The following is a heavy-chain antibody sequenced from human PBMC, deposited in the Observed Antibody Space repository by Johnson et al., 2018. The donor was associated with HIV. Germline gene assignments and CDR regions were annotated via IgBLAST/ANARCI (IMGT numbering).Heavy chain of an antibody. J-gene: IGHJ3*02. CDR3: AKDLGTGDDAFDI. CDR2: IWYDGSNK. Sequence: QVLLVESGGGLVKPGRSLRLSCAASGFTFSSYGMHWVRQAPGKGLEWVAVIWYDGSNKYYADSVKGRSTISRDNAKNSLYLQMNSLRAEDTAVYYCAKDLGTGDDAFDIWGQGTMVTVSS. CDR1: GFTFSSYG. D-gene: IGHD7-27*01. V-gene: IGHV3-33*03.